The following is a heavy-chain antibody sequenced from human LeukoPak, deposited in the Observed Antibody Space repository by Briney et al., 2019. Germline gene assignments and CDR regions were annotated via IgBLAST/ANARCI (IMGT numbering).Heavy chain of an antibody. CDR2: INHSGRT. J-gene: IGHJ4*02. CDR3: ARLEYSSSSADY. CDR1: GGSFSGYY. Sequence: SETLSLTCAVYGGSFSGYYWSWIRQSPGKGLEWIGEINHSGRTNYNPSLKSRVSISVDTSKNQFSLKVSSVAAADTAVYYCARLEYSSSSADYWGQGTLVTVSS. D-gene: IGHD6-6*01. V-gene: IGHV4-34*01.